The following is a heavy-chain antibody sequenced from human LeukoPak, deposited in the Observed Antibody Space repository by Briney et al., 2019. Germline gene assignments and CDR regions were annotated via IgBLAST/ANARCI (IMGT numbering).Heavy chain of an antibody. J-gene: IGHJ4*02. Sequence: SVKVSCKASGGTFSSYAISWVRQAPGQGLEWMGGIIPIFGTANYAQKFQGRVTITADESTSTAYMELSSLRSEDTAVYYCAREGGSIFGVVNVLFDYWGQGTLVTVSS. V-gene: IGHV1-69*01. CDR2: IIPIFGTA. D-gene: IGHD3-3*01. CDR3: AREGGSIFGVVNVLFDY. CDR1: GGTFSSYA.